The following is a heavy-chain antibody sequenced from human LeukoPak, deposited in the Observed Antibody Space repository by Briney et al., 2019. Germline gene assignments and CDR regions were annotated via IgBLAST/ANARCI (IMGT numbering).Heavy chain of an antibody. D-gene: IGHD3-10*01. V-gene: IGHV3-23*01. CDR3: ARGRAVRGVIITDLDY. CDR1: GFTFSSYA. J-gene: IGHJ4*02. Sequence: PGGSLRLSCAASGFTFSSYAMSWVRQAPGKGLEWVSAISGSGGSTYYADSVKGRFTISRDSSKNTLYLQMNSLRAEDTAVYYCARGRAVRGVIITDLDYWGQGTLVTVSS. CDR2: ISGSGGST.